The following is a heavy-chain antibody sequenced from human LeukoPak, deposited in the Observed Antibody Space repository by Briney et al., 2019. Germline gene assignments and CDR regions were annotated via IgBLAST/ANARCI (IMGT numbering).Heavy chain of an antibody. CDR3: ATNVLVKRYIDY. CDR2: ISGSGRTI. V-gene: IGHV3-23*01. J-gene: IGHJ4*02. D-gene: IGHD3-9*01. Sequence: GGSMRLSCAASGCILNNHARTWVRQAAGKGLQWISVISGSGRTIEYEDSVKGRFTISRDNSKNTVSLKMTNMRVEDTAIYYCATNVLVKRYIDYWGQGTPVTVSS. CDR1: GCILNNHA.